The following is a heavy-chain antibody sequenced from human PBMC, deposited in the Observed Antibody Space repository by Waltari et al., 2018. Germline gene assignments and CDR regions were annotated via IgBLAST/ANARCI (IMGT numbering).Heavy chain of an antibody. Sequence: EVQLLESGGGLVQPGGSLRPSWSAAGFTVSSYAMRWVRQAPGKGLEWVSAISGSGGSTYYADSVKGRFTISRDNSKNTLYLQMNSLRAEDTAVYYCAKDLWEVGATDYWGQGTLVTVSS. V-gene: IGHV3-23*01. CDR2: ISGSGGST. D-gene: IGHD1-26*01. CDR3: AKDLWEVGATDY. CDR1: GFTVSSYA. J-gene: IGHJ4*02.